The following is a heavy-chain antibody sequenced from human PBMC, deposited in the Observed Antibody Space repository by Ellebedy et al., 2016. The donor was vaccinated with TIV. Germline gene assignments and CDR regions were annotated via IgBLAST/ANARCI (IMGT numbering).Heavy chain of an antibody. Sequence: GESLKISCAASGFTFYRNAMHWVRRAPGKGLEWVALISYDGSNKYFADTVQGRFTISRDNSQNTLYLLMNSLRGDDTAIYYCARALNHVDTVSTAPLDCWGQGTLVTVSS. J-gene: IGHJ4*02. CDR1: GFTFYRNA. D-gene: IGHD5/OR15-5a*01. CDR3: ARALNHVDTVSTAPLDC. V-gene: IGHV3-30*04. CDR2: ISYDGSNK.